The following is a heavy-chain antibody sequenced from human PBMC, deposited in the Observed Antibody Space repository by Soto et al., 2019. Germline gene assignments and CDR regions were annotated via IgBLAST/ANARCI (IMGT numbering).Heavy chain of an antibody. CDR2: IIPIFGTT. J-gene: IGHJ6*02. CDR3: ARPPPSTNLYDYGLDV. Sequence: QVQLVQSGAEVKKPGSSVKSSCKYAGGSFSSYAISWVRQAPGQRLEWMGGIIPIFGTTISAQRFQGRVGISSDESSNTAHMDLSSLRSAATAVYSCARPPPSTNLYDYGLDVWGQGTTGTVSS. CDR1: GGSFSSYA. V-gene: IGHV1-69*01. D-gene: IGHD1-1*01.